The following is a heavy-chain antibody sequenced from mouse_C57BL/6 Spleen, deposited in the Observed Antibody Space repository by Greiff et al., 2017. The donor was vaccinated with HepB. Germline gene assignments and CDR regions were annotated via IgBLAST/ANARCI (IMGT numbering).Heavy chain of an antibody. CDR2: ISDGGSYT. V-gene: IGHV5-4*01. D-gene: IGHD1-1*02. CDR1: GFTFSSYA. CDR3: AREGGDDYVAMDY. J-gene: IGHJ4*01. Sequence: EVMLVESGGGLVKPGGSLKLSCAASGFTFSSYAMSWVRQTPEKRLEWVATISDGGSYTYYPDNVKGRFTISRDNAKNNLYLQMSHLKSEDTAMYYCAREGGDDYVAMDYWGQGTSVTVSS.